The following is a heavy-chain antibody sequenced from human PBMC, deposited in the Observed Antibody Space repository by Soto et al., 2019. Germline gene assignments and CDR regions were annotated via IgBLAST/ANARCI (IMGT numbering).Heavy chain of an antibody. Sequence: GGSLRLSCAASGFTVSSNYMSWVRQAPGKGLEWVSVIYSGGSTYYADSVKGRFTISRDNSKNTLYLQLNSLRAEDTAVYYCARSAAYYYDSSGYSWFDPWGQGTLVTVSS. J-gene: IGHJ5*02. D-gene: IGHD3-22*01. CDR3: ARSAAYYYDSSGYSWFDP. V-gene: IGHV3-53*01. CDR2: IYSGGST. CDR1: GFTVSSNY.